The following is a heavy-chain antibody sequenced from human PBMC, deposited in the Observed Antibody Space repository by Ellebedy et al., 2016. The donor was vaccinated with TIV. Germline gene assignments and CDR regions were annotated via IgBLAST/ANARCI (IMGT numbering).Heavy chain of an antibody. CDR1: GGSFSGYY. CDR3: ARDRYCSSTSCYGDDQFYWFDP. Sequence: SETLSLXXAVYGGSFSGYYWSWIRQPPGKGLEWIGEINHSGSTNYNPSLKSRVTISVDTSKNQFSLKLSSVTAADTAVYYCARDRYCSSTSCYGDDQFYWFDPWGQGTLVTVSS. D-gene: IGHD2-2*01. CDR2: INHSGST. J-gene: IGHJ5*02. V-gene: IGHV4-34*01.